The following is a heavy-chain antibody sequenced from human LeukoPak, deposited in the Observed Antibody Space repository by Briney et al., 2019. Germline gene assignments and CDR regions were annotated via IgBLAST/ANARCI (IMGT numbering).Heavy chain of an antibody. CDR2: ISGSGGST. D-gene: IGHD3-22*01. CDR1: GFTFSSYA. CDR3: AKDLVRYDDVGTPDY. Sequence: PGGSLRLSCAASGFTFSSYAMIWVRQAPGKGLEWVSAISGSGGSTYYADSVKGRFTISRDNSKNTLYLQMNSLRAEDTAVYYCAKDLVRYDDVGTPDYWGQGTLVTVSS. J-gene: IGHJ4*02. V-gene: IGHV3-23*01.